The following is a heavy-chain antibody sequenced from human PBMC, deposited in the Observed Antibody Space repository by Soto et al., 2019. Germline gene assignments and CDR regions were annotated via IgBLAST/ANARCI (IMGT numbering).Heavy chain of an antibody. D-gene: IGHD3-16*02. J-gene: IGHJ4*02. CDR2: ISGSGDRT. V-gene: IGHV3-23*01. Sequence: QSGGSLRLSCAASGFSFNFFAMSWVRQAPGKGLEWVSGISGSGDRTHYVDSVKGRFTISRDNVKNTLYLQMNSLRAEDTALYYCAKASTYEYVWGSFRYFFDHWGQGALVTVSA. CDR1: GFSFNFFA. CDR3: AKASTYEYVWGSFRYFFDH.